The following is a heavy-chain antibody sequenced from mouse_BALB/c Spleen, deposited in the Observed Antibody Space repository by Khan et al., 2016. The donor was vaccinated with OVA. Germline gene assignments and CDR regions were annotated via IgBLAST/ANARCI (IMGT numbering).Heavy chain of an antibody. CDR3: ARFYDPYYALDY. V-gene: IGHV2-9*02. CDR1: GFSLTSYG. D-gene: IGHD2-3*01. Sequence: QVQLKQSGPGLVAHSQSLSITCSVSGFSLTSYGINWVRQPPGKGLEWLGVIWAGGSKNYNSALMSRLSISKENAKNQVFLKMNSLQTDDTAMYYCARFYDPYYALDYWGPGTSVTVSS. J-gene: IGHJ4*01. CDR2: IWAGGSK.